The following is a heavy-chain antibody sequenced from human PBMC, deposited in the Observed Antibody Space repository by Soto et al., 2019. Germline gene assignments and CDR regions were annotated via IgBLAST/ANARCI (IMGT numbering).Heavy chain of an antibody. CDR2: ITVNGIT. V-gene: IGHV4-4*07. J-gene: IGHJ1*01. D-gene: IGHD1-1*01. CDR3: ARESGENWPYEAH. CDR1: GAYVSDFS. Sequence: QVQQLESGPGLVKPWDTLSLTCTVSGAYVSDFSWSWIRQPAGKGLEWIGRITVNGITQYTPSFRSRVTMVIETFRNQFPLNLQSATAADTAPYSCARESGENWPYEAHWGQGTLVTVSS.